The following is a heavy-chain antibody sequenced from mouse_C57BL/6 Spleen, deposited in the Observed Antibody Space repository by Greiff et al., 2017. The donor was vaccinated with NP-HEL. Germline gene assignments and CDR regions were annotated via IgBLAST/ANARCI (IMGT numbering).Heavy chain of an antibody. CDR1: GYTFTSYW. V-gene: IGHV1-50*01. Sequence: VQLQQSGAELVKPGASVKLSCKASGYTFTSYWMQWVKQRPGQGLEWIGEIDPSDSYTNYNQKFKGKATLTVETSSSTAYMQLSSLTSEDSAVYYCARRTGFDYWGQGTTLTVSS. CDR2: IDPSDSYT. CDR3: ARRTGFDY. J-gene: IGHJ2*01.